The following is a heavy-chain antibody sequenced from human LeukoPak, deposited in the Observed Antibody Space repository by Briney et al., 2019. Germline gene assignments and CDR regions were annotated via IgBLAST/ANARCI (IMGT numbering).Heavy chain of an antibody. CDR2: IWYDGSNK. CDR3: ATFNYCSSTSCYTGAYYYYYGMDV. V-gene: IGHV3-33*01. CDR1: GFTFSSYG. J-gene: IGHJ6*02. Sequence: PGGSLRLSCAASGFTFSSYGMHWVRQAPGKGLEWVAVIWYDGSNKYYADSVKGRFTISRDNSKNTLYLQMNSLRAEDTAVYYCATFNYCSSTSCYTGAYYYYYGMDVWGQGTTVTVSS. D-gene: IGHD2-2*02.